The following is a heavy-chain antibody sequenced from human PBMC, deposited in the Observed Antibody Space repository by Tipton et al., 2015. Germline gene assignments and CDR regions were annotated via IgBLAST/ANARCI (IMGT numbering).Heavy chain of an antibody. J-gene: IGHJ4*02. CDR2: IYYSGST. CDR3: ARETTYYYDSSGGPVNYFDY. V-gene: IGHV4-61*01. Sequence: TLSLTCDVSGYSISSGYYWGWIRQPPGKGLEWIGYIYYSGSTKYSPSLKSRVTISVDSSKNQFSLKLSSVTAADTAVYYCARETTYYYDSSGGPVNYFDYWGQGTLVTVSS. D-gene: IGHD3-22*01. CDR1: GYSISSGYY.